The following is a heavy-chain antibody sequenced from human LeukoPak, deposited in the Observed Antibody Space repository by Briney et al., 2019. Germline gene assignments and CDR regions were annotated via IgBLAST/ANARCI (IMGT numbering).Heavy chain of an antibody. CDR2: INAYNGNT. CDR3: ARRQGTTLSFDY. Sequence: ASVKVSCKASGYTSNTYGFSWVRQAPGQGLEWMGWINAYNGNTNYAQKLQGRVTMTTETSTSTAYMVLRSLRSDDTAVYYCARRQGTTLSFDYWGQGTLVTVSS. CDR1: GYTSNTYG. V-gene: IGHV1-18*01. D-gene: IGHD1-1*01. J-gene: IGHJ4*02.